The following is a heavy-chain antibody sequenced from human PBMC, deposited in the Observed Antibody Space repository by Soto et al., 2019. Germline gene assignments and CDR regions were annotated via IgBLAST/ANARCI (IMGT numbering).Heavy chain of an antibody. D-gene: IGHD3-10*01. CDR1: GFTFSSYG. V-gene: IGHV3-33*01. J-gene: IGHJ3*02. CDR3: AREYYYGSGSSHYAFDI. Sequence: QVQLVESGGGVVQPGRSLRLSCAASGFTFSSYGMHWVRQAPGKGLEWVAVIWYDGSNKYYADSVKGRFTISRDNSKNTLYLQMNSLRAEDTAVYYCAREYYYGSGSSHYAFDIWGQGTMVTVSS. CDR2: IWYDGSNK.